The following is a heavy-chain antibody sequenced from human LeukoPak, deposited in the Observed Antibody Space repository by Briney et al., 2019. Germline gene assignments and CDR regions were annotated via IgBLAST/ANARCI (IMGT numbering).Heavy chain of an antibody. J-gene: IGHJ4*02. V-gene: IGHV4-34*01. CDR1: GGSFSGYY. D-gene: IGHD6-25*01. Sequence: PSETLSLTCAVYGGSFSGYYWSWIRQPPGKGLEWIGEINHSGSTNYNPSLKSRVTISVDTSKNQFSLKLSSVTAADTAVYYCARTRLLYYLDYWGQGTLVTVSS. CDR3: ARTRLLYYLDY. CDR2: INHSGST.